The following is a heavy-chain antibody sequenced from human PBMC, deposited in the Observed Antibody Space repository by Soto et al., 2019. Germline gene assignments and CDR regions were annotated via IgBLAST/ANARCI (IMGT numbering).Heavy chain of an antibody. Sequence: VKLVQSGAEVKKPGASVKVSCKASGYTFTSYGISWVRQAPGQGIEWMGWIRAYNGNTNYAQKRKGRVTMTTDTSTRTAYMELRSLRSDDTAVYYCARDRARVVYYYGMDVGGQGTTVTVS. D-gene: IGHD2-21*01. CDR1: GYTFTSYG. V-gene: IGHV1-18*01. CDR3: ARDRARVVYYYGMDV. CDR2: IRAYNGNT. J-gene: IGHJ6*02.